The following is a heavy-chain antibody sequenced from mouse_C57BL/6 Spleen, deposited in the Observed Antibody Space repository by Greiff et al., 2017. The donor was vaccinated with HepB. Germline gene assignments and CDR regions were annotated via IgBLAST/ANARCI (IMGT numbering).Heavy chain of an antibody. Sequence: DVQLVESGPELVKPGASVKISCKASGYTFTDYYMNWVKQSHGKSLEWIGDINPNNGGTSYNQKFKGKATLTVDKSSSTAYMELRSLTAEDSAVYYCARSLVFASWDQGALVTVAA. CDR2: INPNNGGT. CDR3: ARSLVFAS. J-gene: IGHJ3*01. V-gene: IGHV1-26*01. CDR1: GYTFTDYY.